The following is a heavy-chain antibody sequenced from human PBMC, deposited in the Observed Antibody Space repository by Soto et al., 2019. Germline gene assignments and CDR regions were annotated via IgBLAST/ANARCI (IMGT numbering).Heavy chain of an antibody. Sequence: EVQLMESGGGLVQPGGSLRLSCAASGFTFSDQYVDWVRQAPGKGLEWVGRSRNKANSYSTEYDESVKGRFTILRDDSKNLLYLQMNSLKTEDTAVYYCARDVGIGGAQTFDYWGQGTLVTVSS. CDR2: SRNKANSYST. CDR1: GFTFSDQY. D-gene: IGHD1-26*01. J-gene: IGHJ4*02. CDR3: ARDVGIGGAQTFDY. V-gene: IGHV3-72*01.